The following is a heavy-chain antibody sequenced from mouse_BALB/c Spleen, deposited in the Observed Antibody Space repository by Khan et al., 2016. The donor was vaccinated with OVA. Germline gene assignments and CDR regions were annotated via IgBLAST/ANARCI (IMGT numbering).Heavy chain of an antibody. Sequence: EVQLQESGPGLVKPSQSQSLTCTVTGYSITSEFAWNWIRQFPGNKLEWMGYISYSGNTRYNPSLKSLISITRDTSRNQFFLQLKSVTTEDTATYYCARKDYYDYDPFPYWGQGTLVTVSA. D-gene: IGHD2-4*01. CDR1: GYSITSEFA. CDR3: ARKDYYDYDPFPY. V-gene: IGHV3-2*02. CDR2: ISYSGNT. J-gene: IGHJ3*01.